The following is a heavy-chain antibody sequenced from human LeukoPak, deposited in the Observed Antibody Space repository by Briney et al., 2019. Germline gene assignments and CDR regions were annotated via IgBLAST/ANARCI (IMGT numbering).Heavy chain of an antibody. CDR3: TRDDSSSWYRWFDP. D-gene: IGHD6-13*01. Sequence: PGGSLRLSCAASGFTFSNYGMSWVRQAPGKGLEWVSAISGSGGSTFYADSVKGRFTISRDNSKNTLYLQMNSLRAEDAAVYYCTRDDSSSWYRWFDPWGQGTLVTVSS. V-gene: IGHV3-23*01. J-gene: IGHJ5*02. CDR1: GFTFSNYG. CDR2: ISGSGGST.